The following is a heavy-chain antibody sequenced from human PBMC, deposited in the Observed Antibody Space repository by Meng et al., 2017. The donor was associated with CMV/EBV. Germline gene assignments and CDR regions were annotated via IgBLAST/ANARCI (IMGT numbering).Heavy chain of an antibody. J-gene: IGHJ4*02. V-gene: IGHV3-30-3*01. D-gene: IGHD2-8*02. CDR3: ARDNLGREYYPTTGFAPGF. CDR1: TFIDYT. Sequence: TFIDYTIHWVRQPPGKGLEWVAATSYSGTAQYYADSAKGRFTVSTDNSRNTVFLQVNGLRPDDTAVYYCARDNLGREYYPTTGFAPGFWGQGVLVTVSS. CDR2: TSYSGTAQ.